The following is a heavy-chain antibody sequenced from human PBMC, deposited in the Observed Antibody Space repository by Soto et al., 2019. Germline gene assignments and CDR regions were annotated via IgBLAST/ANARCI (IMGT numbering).Heavy chain of an antibody. Sequence: VASVKVSCKTSGYTFTRYGISWVRQAPGQGLEWMGWISGYDGRTNFAQKVQDRVTMTTDTSTSTVYMELRSLSSDDTAVYYCAREFDVPYYYYCMHVWGQGIIVTGFS. J-gene: IGHJ6*02. CDR3: AREFDVPYYYYCMHV. V-gene: IGHV1-18*01. CDR2: ISGYDGRT. CDR1: GYTFTRYG. D-gene: IGHD3-9*01.